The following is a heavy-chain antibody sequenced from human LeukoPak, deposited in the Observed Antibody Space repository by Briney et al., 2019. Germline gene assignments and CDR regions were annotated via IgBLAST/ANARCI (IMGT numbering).Heavy chain of an antibody. V-gene: IGHV4-39*07. CDR2: IYQSGKT. D-gene: IGHD6-13*01. J-gene: IGHJ4*02. CDR1: GGSISSSSYY. CDR3: ARGLPGGQLSRYDY. Sequence: SETLSLTCTVSGGSISSSSYYWGWIRQPPGKGLEWMGIIYQSGKTYRNPSLESRVTISVDTSKNQFSLKMNSMTAADTAMYYCARGLPGGQLSRYDYWGQGTLVTVSS.